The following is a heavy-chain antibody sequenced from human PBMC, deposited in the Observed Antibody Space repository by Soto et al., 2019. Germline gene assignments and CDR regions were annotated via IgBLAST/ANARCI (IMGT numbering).Heavy chain of an antibody. CDR2: IIPIFGTA. Sequence: SVKVSCKASGGTFSSYAISWVLQAPGQGLEWMGGIIPIFGTANYAQKFQGRVTITADESTSTAYMELSSLRSEDTAVYYCARVRVTIFGVVTLYYYYGMDVWGQGTTVTVSS. J-gene: IGHJ6*02. CDR3: ARVRVTIFGVVTLYYYYGMDV. D-gene: IGHD3-3*01. CDR1: GGTFSSYA. V-gene: IGHV1-69*13.